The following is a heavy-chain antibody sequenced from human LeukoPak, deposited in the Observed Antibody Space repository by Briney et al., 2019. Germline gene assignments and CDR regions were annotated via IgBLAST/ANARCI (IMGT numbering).Heavy chain of an antibody. J-gene: IGHJ4*02. D-gene: IGHD3-10*01. V-gene: IGHV3-9*01. CDR1: GFIFDDYA. CDR3: VKDTGSYGEFDY. CDR2: ITWNSVTI. Sequence: GGSLRLSCAASGFIFDDYAMHWVRQAPGKGLEWVSGITWNSVTIGYAGSVKGRFTISRDNAKNSLYLQMNSLRAEDTALYYCVKDTGSYGEFDYWGQGALVTVSS.